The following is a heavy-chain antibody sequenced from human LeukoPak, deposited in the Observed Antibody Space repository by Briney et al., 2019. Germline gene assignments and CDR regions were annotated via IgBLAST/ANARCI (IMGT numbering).Heavy chain of an antibody. D-gene: IGHD2-15*01. CDR1: GGSISSSSYY. V-gene: IGHV4-39*07. CDR2: IYYSGST. CDR3: ARDGFGGSYYWYFDL. J-gene: IGHJ2*01. Sequence: SETLSLTCTVSGGSISSSSYYWGWIRQPPGKGLEWIGSIYYSGSTYYNPSLKSRVTISVDTSKNQFSLKLSSVTAADTAVYYCARDGFGGSYYWYFDLWGRGTLVTVSS.